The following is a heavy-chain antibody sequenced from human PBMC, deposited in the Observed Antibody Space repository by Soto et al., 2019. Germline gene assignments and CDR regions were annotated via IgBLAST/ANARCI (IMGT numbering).Heavy chain of an antibody. Sequence: QLQLQESGPGLVKPSETLSLTCTVSGGSISSSSYYWGWIRQPPGKGLEWIGSIYYSGSTYYNPSLKSRVTISVDTSKTQFSLKLSSVTAADTAVYYCARRDIVVVPAAIYNWFDPWGQGTLVTVSS. D-gene: IGHD2-2*01. CDR3: ARRDIVVVPAAIYNWFDP. V-gene: IGHV4-39*01. CDR1: GGSISSSSYY. CDR2: IYYSGST. J-gene: IGHJ5*02.